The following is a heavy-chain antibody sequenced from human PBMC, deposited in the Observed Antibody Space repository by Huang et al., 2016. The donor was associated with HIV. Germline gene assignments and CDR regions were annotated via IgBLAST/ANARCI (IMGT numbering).Heavy chain of an antibody. D-gene: IGHD3-22*01. Sequence: QVQLVQSGAEVKKPGASVKVSCKASGYAFTSYYMHWVRQAPGQGLELMGIINPNDGSSSDEQKVQGRVTTDRDTSTNTVFMELSSVRSEDTAVYYCARDRDFYDSSGYWGFNYFDYWGQGTLVTVSS. CDR1: GYAFTSYY. CDR2: INPNDGSS. V-gene: IGHV1-46*01. CDR3: ARDRDFYDSSGYWGFNYFDY. J-gene: IGHJ4*02.